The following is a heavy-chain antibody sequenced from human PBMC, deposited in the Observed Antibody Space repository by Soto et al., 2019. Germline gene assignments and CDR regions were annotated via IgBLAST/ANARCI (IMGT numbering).Heavy chain of an antibody. J-gene: IGHJ6*02. CDR2: ISAYNGNT. Sequence: ASVKVSCKASGYTFTSYGITWVRQAPGQGLEWMGWISAYNGNTNCAQKVQGRVTMTTDTSTSTAYMELRSLISDDTAVYYCARDLSDIVVVPAAHYGMDVWGQVTTVIVSS. V-gene: IGHV1-18*01. CDR1: GYTFTSYG. D-gene: IGHD2-2*01. CDR3: ARDLSDIVVVPAAHYGMDV.